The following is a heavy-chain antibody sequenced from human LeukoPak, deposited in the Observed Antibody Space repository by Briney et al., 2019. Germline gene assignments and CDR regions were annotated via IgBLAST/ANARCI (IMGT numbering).Heavy chain of an antibody. CDR2: IYYSGST. J-gene: IGHJ5*02. CDR1: GGSISSSSYY. CDR3: ARTKLGNWFDP. D-gene: IGHD7-27*01. V-gene: IGHV4-39*07. Sequence: SETLSLTCTVSGGSISSSSYYWGWIRPPPGKGLEWIGSIYYSGSTYYNPSLKSRVTISVDTSKNQFSLKLSSVTAADTAVYYCARTKLGNWFDPWGQGTLVTVSS.